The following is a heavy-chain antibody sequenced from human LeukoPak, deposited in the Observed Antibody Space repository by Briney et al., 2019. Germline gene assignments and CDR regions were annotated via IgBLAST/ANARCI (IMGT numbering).Heavy chain of an antibody. CDR2: VYHGGST. D-gene: IGHD4-17*01. CDR3: AGYHAYGVTTPPLGY. Sequence: PSETLSLTCTVSAHSISSGYYWGWIRQPPGKGLEWIGSVYHGGSTYYNPSLKSRVTISLDSSRNQFSLKLRSVTAADTAVYFCAGYHAYGVTTPPLGYWGQGTLVTVSS. V-gene: IGHV4-38-2*02. J-gene: IGHJ4*02. CDR1: AHSISSGYY.